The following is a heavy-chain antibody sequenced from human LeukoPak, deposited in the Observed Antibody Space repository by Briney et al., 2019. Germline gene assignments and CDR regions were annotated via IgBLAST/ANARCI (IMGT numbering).Heavy chain of an antibody. D-gene: IGHD2-8*01. J-gene: IGHJ4*02. CDR2: IKPDGGHQ. V-gene: IGHV3-7*03. CDR3: ARGFRNGPFDC. Sequence: PGGSLRLSCAASGLAFSDYWMSWVRQAPGKGLEWVANIKPDGGHQNYVDSVKGRFTISRDNAKNSHFLQMNSLRVEDTALYYCARGFRNGPFDCWGQGTLVTVSS. CDR1: GLAFSDYW.